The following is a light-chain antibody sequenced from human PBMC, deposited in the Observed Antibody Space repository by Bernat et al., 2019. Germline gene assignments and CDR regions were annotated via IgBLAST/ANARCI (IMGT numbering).Light chain of an antibody. CDR1: NIGSKS. V-gene: IGLV3-21*04. CDR2: YDS. Sequence: SYVLTQPPSVSVAPGQTARITCGGNNIGSKSVHWYQQRPGQAPVLVIYYDSDRPSGIPERFSGSNSGNTATLTISRVEAGDEAHYFCQLWDSTSDHHVFGTGTKVTVL. J-gene: IGLJ1*01. CDR3: QLWDSTSDHHV.